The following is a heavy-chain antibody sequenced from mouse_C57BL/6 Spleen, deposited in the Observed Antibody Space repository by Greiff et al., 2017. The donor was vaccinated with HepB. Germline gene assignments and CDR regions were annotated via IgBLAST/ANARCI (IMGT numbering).Heavy chain of an antibody. J-gene: IGHJ1*03. CDR3: TRSGDDGYYGYFDV. V-gene: IGHV1-15*01. D-gene: IGHD2-3*01. CDR1: GYTFTDYE. CDR2: IDPETGGT. Sequence: QVQLKQSGAELVRPGASVTLSCKASGYTFTDYEMHWVKQTPVHGLEWIGAIDPETGGTAYNQKFKGKAILTADKSSSTAYMELRSLTSEDSAVYYCTRSGDDGYYGYFDVWGTGTTVTVSS.